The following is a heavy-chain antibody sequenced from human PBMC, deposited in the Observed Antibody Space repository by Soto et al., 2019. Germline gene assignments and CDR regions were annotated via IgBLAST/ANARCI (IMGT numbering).Heavy chain of an antibody. D-gene: IGHD5-12*01. CDR3: ARSNSGYDDFDY. V-gene: IGHV3-72*01. CDR2: SRKKAYSYST. J-gene: IGHJ4*02. CDR1: GFTFSDHY. Sequence: GGSLRLSCAASGFTFSDHYVDWVRQAPGKGLEWVGRSRKKAYSYSTEYAASAKGRFTISRDDSKNSLYLQMNSLKTEDTAVYYCARSNSGYDDFDYWGQGALVTVSS.